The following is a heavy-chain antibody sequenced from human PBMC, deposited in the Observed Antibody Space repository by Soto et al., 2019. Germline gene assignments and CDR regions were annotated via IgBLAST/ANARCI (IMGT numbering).Heavy chain of an antibody. CDR3: ARGLASYYGLDV. V-gene: IGHV1-3*01. J-gene: IGHJ6*02. CDR2: INGGNGDT. Sequence: QVQLVQSGTEVKKPGASVKVSCKASGYTFTSFAMHWVRRAPGQRLEWMGWINGGNGDTRYSQKFRGRVTIARDTSASTAYMELSGLRFEDTSVYYCARGLASYYGLDVWGQGTTVTVSS. CDR1: GYTFTSFA.